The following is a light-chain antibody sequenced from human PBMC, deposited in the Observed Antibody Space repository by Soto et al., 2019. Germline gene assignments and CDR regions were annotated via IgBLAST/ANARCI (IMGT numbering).Light chain of an antibody. CDR3: DLYYCRET. V-gene: IGKV1-5*03. J-gene: IGKJ1*01. CDR2: KTS. Sequence: DIQMTQSPSTVSASVGDTVTITCRASQPINPWLAWHQQKPGKAPKVLIYKTSDLENGVPSRFSGSGSGTEFTLTISSLRPDDFSTYHRDLYYCRETCGPETK. CDR1: QPINPW.